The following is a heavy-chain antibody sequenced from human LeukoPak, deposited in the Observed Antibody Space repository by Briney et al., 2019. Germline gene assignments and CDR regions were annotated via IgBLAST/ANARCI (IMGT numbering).Heavy chain of an antibody. Sequence: GSLRLSCAASGFTFSSYAISWVRQAPGKGLEWVSAISGSGGSTYYADSVKGRFTISRDNSKNTLYLQMNSLRADDTAVYYCAKGGSSYSEMDYWGQGTLVTVSS. D-gene: IGHD2-15*01. J-gene: IGHJ4*02. CDR3: AKGGSSYSEMDY. CDR1: GFTFSSYA. CDR2: ISGSGGST. V-gene: IGHV3-23*01.